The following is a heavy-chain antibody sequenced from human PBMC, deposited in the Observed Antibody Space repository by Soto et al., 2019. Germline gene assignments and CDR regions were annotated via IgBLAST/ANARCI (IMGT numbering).Heavy chain of an antibody. D-gene: IGHD2-15*01. CDR3: ARLASDCSGGSCYYYYYMDV. CDR1: GGSFSGYY. CDR2: INHSGST. Sequence: TSETLSLTCAVSGGSFSGYYWSWIRQPPGKGLEWIGEINHSGSTNYNPSLKSRVTISVDTSSNQFSLKLRSVTAADTAVYYCARLASDCSGGSCYYYYYMDVWGKGTTVTVSS. V-gene: IGHV4-34*01. J-gene: IGHJ6*03.